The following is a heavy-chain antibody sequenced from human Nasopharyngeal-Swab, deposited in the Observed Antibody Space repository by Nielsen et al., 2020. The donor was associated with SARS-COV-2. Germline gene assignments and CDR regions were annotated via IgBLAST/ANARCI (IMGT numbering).Heavy chain of an antibody. CDR3: AKDHRSRGDYYGSGSYYHYYFDY. Sequence: GGSLRLSCAASGFTFSSHAMSWVRQAPGKGLEWVSAISGSGGSTYYADSVKGRFTISRDNSKNTLYLEMNSLRAEDTSVYYCAKDHRSRGDYYGSGSYYHYYFDYWGQGTLVTVSS. J-gene: IGHJ4*02. CDR2: ISGSGGST. CDR1: GFTFSSHA. V-gene: IGHV3-23*01. D-gene: IGHD3-10*01.